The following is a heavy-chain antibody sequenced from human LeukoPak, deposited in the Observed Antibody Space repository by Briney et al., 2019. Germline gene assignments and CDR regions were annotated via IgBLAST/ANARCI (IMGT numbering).Heavy chain of an antibody. V-gene: IGHV3-30*03. Sequence: PGGSLRLSCAASGFTFSSYGMHWVRQAPGKGLEWVAVISYDGSNKYYADSVKGRFTISRDNSKNTLYLQMNSLRAEDTAVYYCARGSCSSGWDPAFDYWGQGTLVTVSS. CDR3: ARGSCSSGWDPAFDY. CDR1: GFTFSSYG. D-gene: IGHD6-19*01. CDR2: ISYDGSNK. J-gene: IGHJ4*02.